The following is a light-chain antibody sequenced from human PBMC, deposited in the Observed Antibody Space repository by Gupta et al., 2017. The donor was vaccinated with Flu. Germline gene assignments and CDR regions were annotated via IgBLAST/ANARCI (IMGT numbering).Light chain of an antibody. CDR1: QTVYSR. J-gene: IGKJ1*01. V-gene: IGKV1-5*03. Sequence: DIQMTQSPSTLSASVGDSVTITCRASQTVYSRVAWFQQKPGGSPKLLIHTASVLENGVPSRFSGGGYGTEFTLTSNSRQPDDFATYCWQHDHTHRSFGRGTKVE. CDR3: QHDHTHRS. CDR2: TAS.